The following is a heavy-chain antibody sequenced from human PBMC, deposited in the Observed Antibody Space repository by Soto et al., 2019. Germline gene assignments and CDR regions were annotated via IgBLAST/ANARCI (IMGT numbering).Heavy chain of an antibody. V-gene: IGHV3-23*01. CDR1: GFTFSSYA. Sequence: GGSLRLSCAASGFTFSSYAMSWVRQAPGKGLEWVSAISGSGGSTYYADSVKGRFTISRDNSKNTLYLQMNSLRAEDTAVYYCAKDTESGLEGMGTFDYWGQGTLVPVYS. D-gene: IGHD5-18*01. CDR2: ISGSGGST. CDR3: AKDTESGLEGMGTFDY. J-gene: IGHJ4*02.